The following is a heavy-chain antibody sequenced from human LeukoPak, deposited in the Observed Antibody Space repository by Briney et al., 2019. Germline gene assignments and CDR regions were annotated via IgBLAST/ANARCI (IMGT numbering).Heavy chain of an antibody. CDR1: GGSISGHY. D-gene: IGHD3-9*01. Sequence: SETLSLTCSVSGGSISGHYWSWIRQPPGKGLEWIGYIHYGGYTDYNPSLQSRVSMLVDTPRNQFSLRLTSVTAADTAVYYCARRGPGYPYYFDYWGQGALVTVSS. CDR2: IHYGGYT. J-gene: IGHJ4*02. CDR3: ARRGPGYPYYFDY. V-gene: IGHV4-59*11.